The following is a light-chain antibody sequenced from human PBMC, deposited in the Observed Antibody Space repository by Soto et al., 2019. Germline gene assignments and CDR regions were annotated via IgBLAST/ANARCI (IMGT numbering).Light chain of an antibody. CDR2: GAS. J-gene: IGKJ5*01. V-gene: IGKV1-39*01. Sequence: DIQMPQSTSSLSASVGDRVTITCRASQSIGRQLNWYQQKPGKAPNLLIYGASSFSSGVQSRCSGRGSGTDFTLAIRSLQAEDWAHDWGHPSYTTVPTFGQGTRL. CDR1: QSIGRQ. CDR3: HPSYTTVPT.